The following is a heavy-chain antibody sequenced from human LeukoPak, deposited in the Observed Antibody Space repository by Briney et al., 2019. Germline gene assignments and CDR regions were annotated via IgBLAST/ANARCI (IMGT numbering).Heavy chain of an antibody. Sequence: ASVKVSCKASGYTFTAYYMHWVRQAPGQGLEWMGWINPNSGGTNYAQKFQGRVTMTRDTSISTAYMELSRLRSDDTAVYYCARDYYNSSGFGAFDIWGQGTMVTVSS. V-gene: IGHV1-2*02. CDR2: INPNSGGT. CDR1: GYTFTAYY. J-gene: IGHJ3*02. D-gene: IGHD3-22*01. CDR3: ARDYYNSSGFGAFDI.